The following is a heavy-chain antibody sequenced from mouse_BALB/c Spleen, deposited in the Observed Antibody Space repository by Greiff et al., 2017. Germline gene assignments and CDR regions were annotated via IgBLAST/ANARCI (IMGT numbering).Heavy chain of an antibody. CDR3: ARAHYYGSSYAMDY. V-gene: IGHV1S29*02. D-gene: IGHD1-1*01. CDR1: GYTFTDYN. J-gene: IGHJ4*01. Sequence: EVQLQQSGPELVKPGASVKISCKASGYTFTDYNMHWVKQSHGKSLEWIGYIYPYNGGTGYNQKFKSKATLTVDNSSSTAYMELRSLTSEDSAVYYCARAHYYGSSYAMDYWGQGTSVTVSS. CDR2: IYPYNGGT.